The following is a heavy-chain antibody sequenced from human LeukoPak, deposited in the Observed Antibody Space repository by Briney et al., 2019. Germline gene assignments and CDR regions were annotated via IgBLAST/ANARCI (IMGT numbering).Heavy chain of an antibody. D-gene: IGHD3-22*01. V-gene: IGHV3-9*01. CDR2: ISWNSGSI. Sequence: PGRSLRPSCAASGFTFDDYAMHWVRQAPGKGLEWVSGISWNSGSIGCADSVKGRFTISRDNAKNSLYLQMNSLRAEDTALYYCAKDMESYYYDSSGPIWFDPWGQGTLVTVSS. CDR3: AKDMESYYYDSSGPIWFDP. CDR1: GFTFDDYA. J-gene: IGHJ5*02.